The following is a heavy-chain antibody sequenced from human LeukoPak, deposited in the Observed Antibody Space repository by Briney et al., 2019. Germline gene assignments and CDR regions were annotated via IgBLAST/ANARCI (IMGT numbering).Heavy chain of an antibody. Sequence: GASVKVSCKASGYTFTGYYMHWVRQAPGQGLEWIGSINPNSGATNYAQKFQGRVTMTRDTSISTAYMELSRLRSDDTAVYYCARDNGSGSHLLNWFDPWGQGTLVTVSS. CDR1: GYTFTGYY. CDR3: ARDNGSGSHLLNWFDP. J-gene: IGHJ5*02. CDR2: INPNSGAT. V-gene: IGHV1-2*02. D-gene: IGHD3-10*01.